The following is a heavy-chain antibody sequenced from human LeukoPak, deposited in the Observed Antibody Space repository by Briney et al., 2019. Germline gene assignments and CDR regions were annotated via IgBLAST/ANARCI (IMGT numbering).Heavy chain of an antibody. V-gene: IGHV3-9*01. CDR1: GFTFDDYA. CDR3: AKDITEGTVVPAAMLDY. Sequence: GRSLRLSCAASGFTFDDYAMHWVRQAPGKGLEWVSGISWNSGSIGYADSVKGRFTISRDNAENSLYLQMNSLRAEDTALHYCAKDITEGTVVPAAMLDYWGQGTLVTVSS. D-gene: IGHD2-2*01. J-gene: IGHJ4*02. CDR2: ISWNSGSI.